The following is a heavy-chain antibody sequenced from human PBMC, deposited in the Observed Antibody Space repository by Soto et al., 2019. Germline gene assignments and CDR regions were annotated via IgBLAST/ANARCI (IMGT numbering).Heavy chain of an antibody. CDR3: ARYYDILTGYLNWFDP. V-gene: IGHV1-18*01. Sequence: ASVKVSCKTSGYTFTSFGISWVRQAPGQGLEWMGWVTTDKGKTNYAQKFQGRVTMTTDTPTSTAYMELRSLRSDDTAVYYCARYYDILTGYLNWFDPWGQGTLVTVSS. CDR2: VTTDKGKT. J-gene: IGHJ5*02. CDR1: GYTFTSFG. D-gene: IGHD3-9*01.